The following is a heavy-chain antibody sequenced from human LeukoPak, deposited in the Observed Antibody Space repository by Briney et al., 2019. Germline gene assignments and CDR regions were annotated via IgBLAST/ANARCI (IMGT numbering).Heavy chain of an antibody. Sequence: PGGSLRLSCAASGFTFSSYAMSWVRQAPGKGLEWVSAISGSGGSTYYADSVKGRFTISRDNSKNTLYLQMNSLRAEDTAVYYCAKYYGDYGDYYYYYMDVWGKGTTVTVSS. CDR1: GFTFSSYA. CDR3: AKYYGDYGDYYYYYMDV. D-gene: IGHD4-17*01. J-gene: IGHJ6*03. V-gene: IGHV3-23*01. CDR2: ISGSGGST.